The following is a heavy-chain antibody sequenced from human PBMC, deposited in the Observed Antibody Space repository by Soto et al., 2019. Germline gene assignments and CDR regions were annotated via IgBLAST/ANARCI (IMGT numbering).Heavy chain of an antibody. CDR1: GFTFSGYY. V-gene: IGHV1-2*02. D-gene: IGHD2-2*02. CDR2: INPNSGGT. Sequence: ASVKVSCKASGFTFSGYYMHWMRQAPGQGLEWMGWINPNSGGTDYAQNFQGRVTVTRDTSTSTADMELSRLTSDDTAVYYCARSLTEGYCDTTGCHTSTLYCREVCGQGTTVTVSS. CDR3: ARSLTEGYCDTTGCHTSTLYCREV. J-gene: IGHJ6*02.